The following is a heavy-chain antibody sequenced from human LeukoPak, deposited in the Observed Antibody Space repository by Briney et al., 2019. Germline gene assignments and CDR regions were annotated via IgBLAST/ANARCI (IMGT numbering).Heavy chain of an antibody. CDR1: GFTFGDYG. V-gene: IGHV3-49*03. CDR2: IRSNTYGGST. CDR3: ARRAGAYSHPYDY. J-gene: IGHJ4*02. D-gene: IGHD4/OR15-4a*01. Sequence: PGGSLRLSCEGSGFTFGDYGVGWFRQAPGKGLQWVTSIRSNTYGGSTEYVPSVKGRFTISRDDSNSIAYLQMNSLRAEDTAVYYCARRAGAYSHPYDYWGQGTLVTVSS.